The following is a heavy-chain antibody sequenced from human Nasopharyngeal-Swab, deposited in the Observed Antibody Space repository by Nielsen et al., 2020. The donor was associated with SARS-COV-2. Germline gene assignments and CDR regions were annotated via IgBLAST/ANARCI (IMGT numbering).Heavy chain of an antibody. J-gene: IGHJ4*02. D-gene: IGHD3-3*01. V-gene: IGHV3-21*01. CDR1: GFTFSSYS. CDR2: ISSSSSYI. Sequence: GVSLKISCAASGFTFSSYSMNWVRQAPGKGLEWVSSISSSSSYIYYADSVKGRFTISRDNAKNSLYLQMNSLRAEDTAVYYCARSGELRFLEWLNTRPDYWGQGTLVTVSS. CDR3: ARSGELRFLEWLNTRPDY.